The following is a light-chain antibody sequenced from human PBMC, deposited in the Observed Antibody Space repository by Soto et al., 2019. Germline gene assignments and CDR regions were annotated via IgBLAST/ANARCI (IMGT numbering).Light chain of an antibody. V-gene: IGLV2-14*01. Sequence: QSVLTQPASVSGSPGQPITISCTGTSSDVGAYNSVAWYQHNPGKAPKLMIYDVSNRPSGVSSRFSGSKSANTASLSISGLQADDEADYYCSSYTSSSTLVFGTGTKLTVL. CDR3: SSYTSSSTLV. CDR1: SSDVGAYNS. CDR2: DVS. J-gene: IGLJ1*01.